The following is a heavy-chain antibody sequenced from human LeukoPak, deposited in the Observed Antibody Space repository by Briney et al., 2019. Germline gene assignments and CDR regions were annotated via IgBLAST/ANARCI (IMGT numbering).Heavy chain of an antibody. V-gene: IGHV3-23*01. CDR3: AKVASALTMYDAFDA. Sequence: GGSLRLSCAASGFTFSSYAVSWVRQAPGKGLEWVSAISISGGSTYYADSVKGRFTFSRDNSKNTLYLQMNSLRAEDSAVYYCAKVASALTMYDAFDAWGQGTVVTVSS. CDR2: ISISGGST. D-gene: IGHD4/OR15-4a*01. CDR1: GFTFSSYA. J-gene: IGHJ3*01.